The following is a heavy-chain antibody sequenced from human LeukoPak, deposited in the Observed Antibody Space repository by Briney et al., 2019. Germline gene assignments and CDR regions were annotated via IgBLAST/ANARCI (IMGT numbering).Heavy chain of an antibody. CDR2: IQEHGSEK. J-gene: IGHJ3*02. V-gene: IGHV3-7*01. Sequence: GGSLRLSCAASGFTFSNYWMSWVRQAPGQGLEWVANIQEHGSEKYYLDSVKGRFTVSRDNAKNSLYLQMNSLRAEDTAVYYCVCGIAMVGKKAFDIWGQGTMVTVSS. CDR3: VCGIAMVGKKAFDI. D-gene: IGHD5-18*01. CDR1: GFTFSNYW.